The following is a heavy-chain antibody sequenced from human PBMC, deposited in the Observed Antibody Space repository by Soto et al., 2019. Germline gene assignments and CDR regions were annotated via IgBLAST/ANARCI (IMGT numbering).Heavy chain of an antibody. Sequence: QLQLQESGSGLVKPSQTLSLTCAVSGGSISSGGYSWSWIRQPPGKGLEWIGYIYHSGSTYYNPSLKSRLTISVDMSKNQFSLKLSSVTAADTAVYYCAREAGAGHFDYWGQGTLVTVSS. D-gene: IGHD3-10*01. CDR3: AREAGAGHFDY. J-gene: IGHJ4*02. V-gene: IGHV4-30-2*01. CDR1: GGSISSGGYS. CDR2: IYHSGST.